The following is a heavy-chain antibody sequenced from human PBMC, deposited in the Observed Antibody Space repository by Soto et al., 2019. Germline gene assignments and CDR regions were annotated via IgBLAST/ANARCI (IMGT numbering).Heavy chain of an antibody. CDR2: VNAGNGNT. J-gene: IGHJ4*02. CDR1: GYTFTNYA. CDR3: ARDLPPIDY. V-gene: IGHV1-3*01. Sequence: GASVKVSCKASGYTFTNYALHWVRQAPGQRLEWMGWVNAGNGNTKYSQKFQGRVTITRDTSASTAYMELSSLRSEDKAVYYCARDLPPIDYWGQGTLVTVSS.